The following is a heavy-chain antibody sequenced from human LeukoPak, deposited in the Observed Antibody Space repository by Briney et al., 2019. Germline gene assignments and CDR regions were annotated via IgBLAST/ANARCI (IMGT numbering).Heavy chain of an antibody. CDR1: GFTFSDYY. CDR2: ISSSGSTI. V-gene: IGHV3-11*01. CDR3: ARDLDIVATKYYFDY. J-gene: IGHJ4*02. Sequence: GRSLRLSCAASGFTFSDYYMSWIRQAPGKGLEWVSYISSSGSTIYYADSGKGRFTISRDNAKNSLYLQMNSLRAEDTAVYYCARDLDIVATKYYFDYWGQGTLVTVSS. D-gene: IGHD5-12*01.